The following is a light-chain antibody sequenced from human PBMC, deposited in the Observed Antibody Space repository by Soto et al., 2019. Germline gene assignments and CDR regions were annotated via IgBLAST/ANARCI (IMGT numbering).Light chain of an antibody. CDR1: QSVISTF. J-gene: IGKJ5*01. Sequence: EIVLTQSPGTLSLSPGEIATLSCRASQSVISTFLAWYQQKPGQAPRLLIYGASSRATGIPDRFSGSGSGTDFTLTISSLEPEDFAVYYCQQRSNWPPITFGQGTRLEIK. CDR2: GAS. CDR3: QQRSNWPPIT. V-gene: IGKV3D-20*02.